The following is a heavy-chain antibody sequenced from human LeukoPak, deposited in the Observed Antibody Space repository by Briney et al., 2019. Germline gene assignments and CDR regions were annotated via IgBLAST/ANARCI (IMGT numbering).Heavy chain of an antibody. CDR2: INPSDGST. V-gene: IGHV1-46*01. D-gene: IGHD6-19*01. Sequence: ASLNVSCKASGYTFTSYYVQWVRQAPGQGLEWMGIINPSDGSTRYAQKFQGRVTMTRDTATSTVYMEVSSLRAEGTAVYYCARDSAGAGQMVYWGQGTLVTVCS. J-gene: IGHJ4*02. CDR1: GYTFTSYY. CDR3: ARDSAGAGQMVY.